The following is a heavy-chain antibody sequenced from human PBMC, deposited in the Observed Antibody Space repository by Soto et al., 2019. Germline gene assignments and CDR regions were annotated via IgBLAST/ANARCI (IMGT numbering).Heavy chain of an antibody. CDR2: ISYDGSNK. CDR3: AKDPYPHSSGYYSFDY. Sequence: QVQLVESGGGVVQPGRSLRLSCAASGFTFSSYGMHWVRQAPGKGLEWVAFISYDGSNKYYADSVKGRFTISRDNSKNTLYLQMNSLRAEDTAVYYCAKDPYPHSSGYYSFDYWGQGTLVTVSS. J-gene: IGHJ4*02. D-gene: IGHD3-22*01. CDR1: GFTFSSYG. V-gene: IGHV3-30*18.